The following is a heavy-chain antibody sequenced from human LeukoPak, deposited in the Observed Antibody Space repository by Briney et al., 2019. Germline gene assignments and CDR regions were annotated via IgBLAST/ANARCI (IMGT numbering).Heavy chain of an antibody. J-gene: IGHJ4*02. CDR1: GYTFTGYY. D-gene: IGHD3-16*02. V-gene: IGHV1-69*13. Sequence: SVKVSCKASGYTFTGYYMHWVRQAPGQGLEWMGGIIPIFGTANYAQKFQGRVTITADESTSTAYMELSSLRSEDTAVYYCARLRNMITFGGVIVQWGQGTLVTVSS. CDR2: IIPIFGTA. CDR3: ARLRNMITFGGVIVQ.